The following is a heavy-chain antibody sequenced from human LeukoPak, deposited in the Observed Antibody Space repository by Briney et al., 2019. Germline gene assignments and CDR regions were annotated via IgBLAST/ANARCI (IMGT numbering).Heavy chain of an antibody. CDR2: INPSGGNT. J-gene: IGHJ5*02. Sequence: GASVKVSCKASGYTFTSYYMHWVRQAPGQGLEWMGIINPSGGNTNYAQKFQGRVTMTRDTSTSTVYMELSSLRSEDTAIYYCARDKGAVKNWFDPWGQGTLVTVSS. D-gene: IGHD3-16*01. V-gene: IGHV1-46*01. CDR3: ARDKGAVKNWFDP. CDR1: GYTFTSYY.